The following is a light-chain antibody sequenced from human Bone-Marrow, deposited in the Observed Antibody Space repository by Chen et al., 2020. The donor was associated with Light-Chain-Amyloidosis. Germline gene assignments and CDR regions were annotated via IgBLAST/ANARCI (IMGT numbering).Light chain of an antibody. J-gene: IGLJ3*02. Sequence: SYVLTQPSSVSVAPGQTATIACGGNNIGSTSVHWYQQTPGQAPLLVVSDESDRPSGIPERLSGSNSGNTATLTIRRGEAGDEADYYGQVWDRSSDRPVFGGGTKLTVL. CDR1: NIGSTS. CDR3: QVWDRSSDRPV. V-gene: IGLV3-21*02. CDR2: DES.